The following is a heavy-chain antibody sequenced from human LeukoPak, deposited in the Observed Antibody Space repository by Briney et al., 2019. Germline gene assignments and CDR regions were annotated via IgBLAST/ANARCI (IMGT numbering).Heavy chain of an antibody. D-gene: IGHD4-17*01. J-gene: IGHJ6*02. CDR2: ISYDGSNK. V-gene: IGHV3-30*18. CDR3: AKDSYAHYYYYGMDV. CDR1: GFTFSSYG. Sequence: PGRSLRLSCAASGFTFSSYGMHWVRQAPGKGLEWVAVISYDGSNKYYADSVKGRFTISRDNSKSTLYLQMNSLRAEETAVDYCAKDSYAHYYYYGMDVWGQGTTVTVSS.